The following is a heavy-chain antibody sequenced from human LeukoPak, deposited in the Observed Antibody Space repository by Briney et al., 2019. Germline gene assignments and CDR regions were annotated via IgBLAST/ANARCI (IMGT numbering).Heavy chain of an antibody. D-gene: IGHD2-21*02. CDR2: ISGYNGNT. CDR1: GYTFISYG. J-gene: IGHJ2*01. V-gene: IGHV1-18*01. Sequence: ASVKVSCKASGYTFISYGISWVRQAPGQGLEWMGWISGYNGNTNYAQNLQGRVAMTTDTSTSTAYMELRSLRSDDTAVYYCARGLGVVTAQSEQPKPRYFDLWGRGTQVTVSS. CDR3: ARGLGVVTAQSEQPKPRYFDL.